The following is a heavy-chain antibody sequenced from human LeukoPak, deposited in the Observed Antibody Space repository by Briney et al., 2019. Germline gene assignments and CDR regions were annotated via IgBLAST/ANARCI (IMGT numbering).Heavy chain of an antibody. CDR3: ARGYYYGSGSYPIFDY. Sequence: ASVKVSCKASGYTFTSYGISWVRQAPGQGLEWMGWISAYNGNTNYAQKLQGRVTMTTDTSTSTAYMELSSLRSEDTAVYYCARGYYYGSGSYPIFDYWGQGTLVTVSS. J-gene: IGHJ4*02. D-gene: IGHD3-10*01. CDR1: GYTFTSYG. V-gene: IGHV1-18*01. CDR2: ISAYNGNT.